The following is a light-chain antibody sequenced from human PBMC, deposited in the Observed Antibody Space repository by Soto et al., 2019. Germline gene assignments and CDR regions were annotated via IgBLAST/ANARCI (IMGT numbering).Light chain of an antibody. J-gene: IGKJ2*01. CDR2: EVS. Sequence: DIVMTQTPLSLSVTPGQPASISCKSSQTLLRSDGKNYMYWYLQKPGQPPLLLFSEVSNQFSGVPDRFSGSGSGTDFTLKISRVEAEDVGVYYCLQSIRLPNTFGQGTKLEIK. V-gene: IGKV2D-29*01. CDR1: QTLLRSDGKNY. CDR3: LQSIRLPNT.